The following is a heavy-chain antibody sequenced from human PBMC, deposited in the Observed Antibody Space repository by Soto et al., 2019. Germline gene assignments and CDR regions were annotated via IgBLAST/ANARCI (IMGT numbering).Heavy chain of an antibody. D-gene: IGHD6-13*01. CDR2: ISSSSSYT. V-gene: IGHV3-11*06. Sequence: LRLSCAASEFTFSDYYMSWIRQAPGKGLEWVSYISSSSSYTNYADSVKGRFTISRDNSKNTLYLQMNSLRAEDTAVYYCAKLKQQLVYYYYYGTDVWGQGTTVTVSS. CDR3: AKLKQQLVYYYYYGTDV. J-gene: IGHJ6*02. CDR1: EFTFSDYY.